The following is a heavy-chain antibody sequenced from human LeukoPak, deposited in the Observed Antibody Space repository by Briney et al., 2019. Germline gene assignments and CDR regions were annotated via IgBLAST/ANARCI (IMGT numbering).Heavy chain of an antibody. CDR3: AGDGGIVATIGIDY. CDR1: GGSISSSSYY. D-gene: IGHD5-12*01. CDR2: IYYSGST. V-gene: IGHV4-39*07. J-gene: IGHJ4*02. Sequence: SETLSLTCTVSGGSISSSSYYWGWIRQPPGKGLEWIGSIYYSGSTYYNPSLKSRVTISVDTSKNQFSLKLSSVTAADTAVYYCAGDGGIVATIGIDYWGQGTLVTVSS.